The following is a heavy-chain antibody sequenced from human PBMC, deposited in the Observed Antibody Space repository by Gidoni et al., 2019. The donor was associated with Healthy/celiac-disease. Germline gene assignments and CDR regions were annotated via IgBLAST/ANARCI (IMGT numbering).Heavy chain of an antibody. Sequence: QLQLQESGPGLVKPSETLSLTCTVSGGSISSSSYYWGWFRQSPGKGMEWIGSIYYSGSTYYNPSLKSRVTISVDTSKNQFSLKLSSVTAADTAVYYCARKTGYCSSTSCNLKDAFDIWGQGTMVTVSS. CDR2: IYYSGST. CDR1: GGSISSSSYY. V-gene: IGHV4-39*01. D-gene: IGHD2-2*01. J-gene: IGHJ3*02. CDR3: ARKTGYCSSTSCNLKDAFDI.